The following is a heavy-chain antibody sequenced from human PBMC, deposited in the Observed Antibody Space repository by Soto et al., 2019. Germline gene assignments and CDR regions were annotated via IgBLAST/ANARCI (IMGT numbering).Heavy chain of an antibody. CDR1: GGSISSYY. J-gene: IGHJ6*03. CDR3: ARDYRYAFDYYYMDV. CDR2: IYYSGST. V-gene: IGHV4-59*01. Sequence: SETLSLTCTVSGGSISSYYWSWIRQTPGKGLEWIGYIYYSGSTNYNPSLKSRVTISVDTSKNQFSLKLSSVTAADTAVFYCARDYRYAFDYYYMDVWGKGTTVTVSS. D-gene: IGHD1-1*01.